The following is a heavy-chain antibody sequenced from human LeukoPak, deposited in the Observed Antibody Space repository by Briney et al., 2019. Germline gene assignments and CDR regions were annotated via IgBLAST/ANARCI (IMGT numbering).Heavy chain of an antibody. CDR2: ISGSGDIT. J-gene: IGHJ6*03. CDR3: AQGDSGYENYYYYYYMGV. CDR1: GFTFSNYL. Sequence: GGPLRLPCAASGFTFSNYLMNWVRQAPGKGLEWVSSISGSGDITYYADSVKGRFTMSRDNSKNTLYLQMNSLRAEDTAVYYCAQGDSGYENYYYYYYMGVWGKGTTVTVSS. D-gene: IGHD5-12*01. V-gene: IGHV3-23*01.